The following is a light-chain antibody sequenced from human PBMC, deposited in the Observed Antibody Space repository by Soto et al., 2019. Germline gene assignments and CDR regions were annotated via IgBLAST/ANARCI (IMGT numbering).Light chain of an antibody. V-gene: IGKV3-20*01. CDR1: QSVSSY. J-gene: IGKJ3*01. Sequence: EIVLTHSPATLSLSPGEGATVSCRASQSVSSYLAWYQQKPGQAPRLLIYGASDRATGIPDRFSGSGSGTDFTLTISRLEPEDFAVYYCQQYGGSFRVFGPGTKVD. CDR3: QQYGGSFRV. CDR2: GAS.